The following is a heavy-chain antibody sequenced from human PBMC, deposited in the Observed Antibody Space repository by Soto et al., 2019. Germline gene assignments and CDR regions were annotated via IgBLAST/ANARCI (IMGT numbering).Heavy chain of an antibody. V-gene: IGHV1-69*02. CDR3: ASLRGELLMGRAYYYGMDV. D-gene: IGHD1-26*01. Sequence: QVQLVQSGAEVKKPGSSVKVSCKASGGTFSSYTISWVRQAPGQGLEWMGRIIPILGIANYAQKFQGRVTITADKSTSTAYMELSSLRSEDTAVYYCASLRGELLMGRAYYYGMDVWGQGTTVTVSS. CDR1: GGTFSSYT. J-gene: IGHJ6*02. CDR2: IIPILGIA.